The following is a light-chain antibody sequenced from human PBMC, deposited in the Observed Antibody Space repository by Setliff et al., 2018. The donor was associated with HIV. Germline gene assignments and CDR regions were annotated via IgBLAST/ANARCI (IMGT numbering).Light chain of an antibody. J-gene: IGLJ1*01. Sequence: QSVLTQPASVSGSPGQSITISCTGTSSDVGGYNFVSWYQQHPGKAPKLIICEVSNRPSGVSNRFSGSKSGNTASLTISGLQAEDEADYYCSSYISSSTLFGTGTKVTVL. V-gene: IGLV2-14*01. CDR1: SSDVGGYNF. CDR3: SSYISSSTL. CDR2: EVS.